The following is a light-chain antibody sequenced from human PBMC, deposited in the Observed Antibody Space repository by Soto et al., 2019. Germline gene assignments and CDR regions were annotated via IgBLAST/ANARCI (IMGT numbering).Light chain of an antibody. CDR2: WAS. Sequence: DIVMTQSPDSLAVSLGERATINCNSSQSVLYSSNNKNYVTWYQHKPGQPPKLLIYWASTRESGVPDRFSGSGSGTDFTLEISRVETDDVGIYYCMQSTQLPPTFGQGTRLEIK. V-gene: IGKV4-1*01. CDR3: MQSTQLPPT. J-gene: IGKJ5*01. CDR1: QSVLYSSNNKNY.